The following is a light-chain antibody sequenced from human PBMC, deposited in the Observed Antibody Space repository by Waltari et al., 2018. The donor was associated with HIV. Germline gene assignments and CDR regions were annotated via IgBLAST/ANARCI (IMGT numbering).Light chain of an antibody. Sequence: QSVLTQPPSASGTPGQRVTISCSGSSSNIGSNSVCWFQPPPGTAPKVLLSTDNQRPSGVPDRFSGSKSGTSASLAISGLRSEDVADYFCAAWDDRLRGYVFGTGTKVTVL. J-gene: IGLJ1*01. CDR2: TDN. CDR3: AAWDDRLRGYV. V-gene: IGLV1-47*01. CDR1: SSNIGSNS.